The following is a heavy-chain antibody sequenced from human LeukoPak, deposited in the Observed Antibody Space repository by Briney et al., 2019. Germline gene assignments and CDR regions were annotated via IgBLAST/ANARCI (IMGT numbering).Heavy chain of an antibody. CDR1: GGSISSGGYS. V-gene: IGHV4-30-2*01. CDR3: ARPPHYYDSSGYYYGSVRYFDY. CDR2: IYHSGST. Sequence: SETLSLTCAVSGGSISSGGYSWSWIRQPPGKGLEWIGYIYHSGSTYYNPSLKSRVTISVDTSKNQFSLKLSSVTAADTAVYYCARPPHYYDSSGYYYGSVRYFDYWGQGTLVTVSS. D-gene: IGHD3-22*01. J-gene: IGHJ4*02.